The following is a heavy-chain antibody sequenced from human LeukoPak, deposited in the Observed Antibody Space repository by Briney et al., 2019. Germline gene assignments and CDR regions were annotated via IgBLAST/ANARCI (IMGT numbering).Heavy chain of an antibody. V-gene: IGHV4-34*01. Sequence: SETLSLTCAVYGGSFSGYYWSWIRQPPGKGLEWIGEINHSGSTSYNPSLKSRVTISVDTSKNQFSLKLSSVTAADTAVYYCARGTVNYDFWSGYSLYYFDYWGQGTLVTVSS. CDR2: INHSGST. J-gene: IGHJ4*02. CDR3: ARGTVNYDFWSGYSLYYFDY. CDR1: GGSFSGYY. D-gene: IGHD3-3*01.